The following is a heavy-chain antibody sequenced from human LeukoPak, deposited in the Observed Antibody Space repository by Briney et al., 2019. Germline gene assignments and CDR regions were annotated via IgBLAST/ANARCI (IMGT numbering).Heavy chain of an antibody. CDR1: GFTFSGSA. CDR3: AADATPLVRGLIIAFGY. Sequence: GTSVKVSCKASGFTFSGSAEQWVRQARGQRLEWLGWIIVDSGKTHYLQKLQERVTITRDMSTNTAYMELSSLRSEDTAVYYCAADATPLVRGLIIAFGYWGQGTQVTVSS. J-gene: IGHJ4*02. V-gene: IGHV1-58*01. CDR2: IIVDSGKT. D-gene: IGHD3-10*01.